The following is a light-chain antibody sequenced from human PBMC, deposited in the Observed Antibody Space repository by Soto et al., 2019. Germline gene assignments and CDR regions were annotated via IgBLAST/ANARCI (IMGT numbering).Light chain of an antibody. J-gene: IGLJ2*01. V-gene: IGLV2-14*01. CDR3: SSYTSSSTLVV. Sequence: QSALTQPASVSGSPGQSITISCTGTSSDVGGYNYVSWYQQHPGKAPKLMIYYVSNRPSGVSNRFSGSKSGNTASLTISGLHAEDEADYYCSSYTSSSTLVVFGGGTKVTVL. CDR2: YVS. CDR1: SSDVGGYNY.